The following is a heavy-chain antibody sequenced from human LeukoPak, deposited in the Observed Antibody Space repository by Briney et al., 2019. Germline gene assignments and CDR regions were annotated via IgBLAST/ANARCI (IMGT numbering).Heavy chain of an antibody. CDR2: ISNDGSRK. V-gene: IGHV3-30*18. J-gene: IGHJ4*02. Sequence: GSLRLSCAPSGFTFSRHGMHWVRQAPGKGLEWVAIISNDGSRKYYAHSVEGRFTISRDIAKNTLYLQMNSLRAEDTGVYYCAKDHYWSIDYWGRGTLVTVSS. D-gene: IGHD3-3*01. CDR3: AKDHYWSIDY. CDR1: GFTFSRHG.